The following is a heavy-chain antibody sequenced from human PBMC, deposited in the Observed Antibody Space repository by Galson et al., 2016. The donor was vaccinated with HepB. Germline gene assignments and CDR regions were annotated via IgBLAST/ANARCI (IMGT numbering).Heavy chain of an antibody. CDR2: INQDGSEK. J-gene: IGHJ4*02. CDR3: APHGAPAAY. V-gene: IGHV3-7*01. CDR1: GFTFSTYW. Sequence: LRLSCAVSGFTFSTYWMSWVRQPPGKGLEWVANINQDGSEKYCVDSVKGRFTISRDNAKNSLYLQMNSLRAEDTAVYYCAPHGAPAAYWGQGTLVTVSS. D-gene: IGHD2-2*01.